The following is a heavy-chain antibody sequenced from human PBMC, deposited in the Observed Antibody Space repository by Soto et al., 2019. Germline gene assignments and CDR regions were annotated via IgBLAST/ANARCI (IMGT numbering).Heavy chain of an antibody. CDR3: ARDACEILGGQSYFDY. CDR2: IYHSGST. J-gene: IGHJ4*02. Sequence: SETLSLTCAVSGGSISSSNWWSWVRQPPGKGLEWIGEIYHSGSTNYNPSLKSRVTISVDKSKNQFSLKLSSVTAADTAVYYCARDACEILGGQSYFDYWGQGTQVTVSP. CDR1: GGSISSSNW. V-gene: IGHV4-4*02. D-gene: IGHD3-16*01.